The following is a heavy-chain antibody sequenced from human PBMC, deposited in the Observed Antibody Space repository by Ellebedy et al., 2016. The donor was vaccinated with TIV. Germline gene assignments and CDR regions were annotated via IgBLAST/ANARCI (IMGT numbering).Heavy chain of an antibody. CDR2: INPNSGGT. CDR3: SRGVEEGVVSP. Sequence: AASVKVSCKASGYSFTGYYIHWPRQAPGQGLEWMGWINPNSGGTNYAQKFQGRVTMTRDTSISTAYMEVSRLRSDDTAVYYCSRGVEEGVVSPWGQGTLVTVSS. J-gene: IGHJ5*02. V-gene: IGHV1-2*02. D-gene: IGHD3-3*01. CDR1: GYSFTGYY.